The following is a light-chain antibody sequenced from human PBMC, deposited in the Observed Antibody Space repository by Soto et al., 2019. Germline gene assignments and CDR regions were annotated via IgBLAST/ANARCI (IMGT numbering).Light chain of an antibody. CDR3: HQYDGSPIT. J-gene: IGKJ5*01. CDR1: QSVSSSY. Sequence: EIVLTQSPVTLSLSPGERATLSCRASQSVSSSYLAWYQHKPGQAPRLLISGISRRAPGIPDRFSGDGSGTDFTLTISRLEPEDYAVYYCHQYDGSPITFGQGTRLEIK. V-gene: IGKV3-20*01. CDR2: GIS.